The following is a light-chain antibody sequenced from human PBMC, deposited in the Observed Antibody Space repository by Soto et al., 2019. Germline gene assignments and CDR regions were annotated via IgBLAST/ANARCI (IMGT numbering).Light chain of an antibody. CDR3: QQRTNWPLT. CDR1: QSVTTF. J-gene: IGKJ4*01. Sequence: EIVLTQSPVTLSLSPGERATLSCRASQSVTTFLAWYQKKPGQAPRLLIYDASNRATGIPARFSGSGSGTDFTLTISSLEPEDFAVYYCQQRTNWPLTFGGGTKVEIK. V-gene: IGKV3-11*01. CDR2: DAS.